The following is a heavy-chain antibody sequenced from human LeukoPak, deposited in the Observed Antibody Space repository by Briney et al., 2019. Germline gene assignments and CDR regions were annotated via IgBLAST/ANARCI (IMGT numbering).Heavy chain of an antibody. V-gene: IGHV3-23*01. Sequence: GGSLRLSCAASGFTFSGYAMSWVRQAPGKGLEWVSSISAIGGDTYYADSVKGRFTIYRDNSRNTLYLQLHSLRAEDTAIYYCARAGANWFDPWGQGSLVTVSS. CDR2: ISAIGGDT. CDR1: GFTFSGYA. D-gene: IGHD6-19*01. CDR3: ARAGANWFDP. J-gene: IGHJ5*02.